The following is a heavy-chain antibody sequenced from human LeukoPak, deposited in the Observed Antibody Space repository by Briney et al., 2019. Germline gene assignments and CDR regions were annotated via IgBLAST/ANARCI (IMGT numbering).Heavy chain of an antibody. Sequence: ATVKVSCKASGYTFTGYYMHWVRQATGHGLEWMGWINPNSGGTNYAQKFQCRVTMPRETSISTAYMELSRLRSDDTAVYYCARDGSYSSGSNFGYWGQGTLVTVSS. J-gene: IGHJ4*02. D-gene: IGHD6-19*01. V-gene: IGHV1-2*02. CDR1: GYTFTGYY. CDR3: ARDGSYSSGSNFGY. CDR2: INPNSGGT.